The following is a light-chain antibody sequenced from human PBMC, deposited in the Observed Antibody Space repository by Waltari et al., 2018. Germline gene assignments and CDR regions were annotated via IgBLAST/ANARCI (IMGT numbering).Light chain of an antibody. CDR1: QSVLYSPNSKNY. CDR2: WAS. J-gene: IGKJ1*01. CDR3: HQYSTTPWT. V-gene: IGKV4-1*01. Sequence: DFVMTQSPEFLAVSLGERATINCKSRQSVLYSPNSKNYLAWYQQKPGQPPKLLIYWASTRESGVPDRFSGSGSGTDFTLTISSLQAEDVAVYYCHQYSTTPWTFGQGTKVEI.